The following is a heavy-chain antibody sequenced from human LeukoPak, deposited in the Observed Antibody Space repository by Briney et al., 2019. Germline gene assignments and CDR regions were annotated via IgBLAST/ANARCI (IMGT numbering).Heavy chain of an antibody. CDR1: GGSISNYY. J-gene: IGHJ4*02. Sequence: RSETQSLTCTVSGGSISNYYWSWIRQPPGKGLEWIGFIHYSGSTNYNPSLKSRVTISVDTSKNQFSLKLSSATAADTAVYYCARRDYFDYWGQGTLVTVSS. V-gene: IGHV4-59*01. CDR3: ARRDYFDY. CDR2: IHYSGST.